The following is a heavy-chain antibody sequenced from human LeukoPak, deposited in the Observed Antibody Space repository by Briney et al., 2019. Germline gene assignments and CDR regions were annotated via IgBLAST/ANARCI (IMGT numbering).Heavy chain of an antibody. Sequence: SETLSLTCGVSGGSITSTNYWTWVRQPPGKGLEWIGEVNLQGSTNYNPSLMGRVAISVDMSENHISLQLTSVTAADTAVYYCAGGVDWRFDPWGQGTLVTVSS. J-gene: IGHJ5*02. CDR1: GGSITSTNY. D-gene: IGHD3-16*01. V-gene: IGHV4-4*02. CDR2: VNLQGST. CDR3: AGGVDWRFDP.